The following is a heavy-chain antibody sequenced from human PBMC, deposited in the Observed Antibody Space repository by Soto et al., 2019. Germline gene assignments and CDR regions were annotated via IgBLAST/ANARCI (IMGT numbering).Heavy chain of an antibody. CDR3: ARHHVRGRTIAGAAEF. CDR1: GGSFSGYY. V-gene: IGHV4-34*01. J-gene: IGHJ4*02. CDR2: INHSGNT. D-gene: IGHD6-13*01. Sequence: KTSETLSLTCAVYGGSFSGYYWSWIRQPPGKGLKWIGEINHSGNTNYNPSLKSRVTISVDTSKNQLFLNLSSVTAADTAMYYCARHHVRGRTIAGAAEFWGQGTLVTVSS.